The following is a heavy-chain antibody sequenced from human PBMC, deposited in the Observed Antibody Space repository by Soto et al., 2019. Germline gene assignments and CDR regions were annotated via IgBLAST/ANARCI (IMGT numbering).Heavy chain of an antibody. J-gene: IGHJ4*02. Sequence: LRLSCVASGFTFSGYEMNWVRRAPGKGLEWVSYISSSGTSVYYADSVKGRFTMSRDNAKKSLYLQMSSLRADDTALYYCARGKSGYSALEFDYWGQGALVTVSS. CDR2: ISSSGTSV. D-gene: IGHD5-18*01. CDR3: ARGKSGYSALEFDY. CDR1: GFTFSGYE. V-gene: IGHV3-48*03.